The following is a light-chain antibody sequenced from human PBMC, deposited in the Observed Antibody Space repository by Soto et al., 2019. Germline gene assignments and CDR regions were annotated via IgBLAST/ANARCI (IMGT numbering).Light chain of an antibody. Sequence: DIQMTQSPSSLSASVGDRVTITCRASQSIGRNLNWYQQKPGKAPNLLIYTTSNLESGVPSMFSGSGSGTDFTLTISSLQPEDGATYFCQQGYSRPRTFGQGTKVDIK. CDR2: TTS. CDR1: QSIGRN. V-gene: IGKV1-39*01. CDR3: QQGYSRPRT. J-gene: IGKJ1*01.